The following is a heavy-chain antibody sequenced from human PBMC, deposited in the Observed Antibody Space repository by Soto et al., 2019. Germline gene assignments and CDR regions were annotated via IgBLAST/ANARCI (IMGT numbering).Heavy chain of an antibody. V-gene: IGHV5-51*01. CDR1: GYSFTSYW. J-gene: IGHJ6*02. CDR2: IYPGDSDT. Sequence: PGESLKISCKGSGYSFTSYWIGWVRQMPGKGLEWMGIIYPGDSDTRYSPSFQGQVTISADKSISTAYLQWSSLKASDTAMYYCARIEKDSYGPNGMDVWGQGTTVTVSS. D-gene: IGHD5-18*01. CDR3: ARIEKDSYGPNGMDV.